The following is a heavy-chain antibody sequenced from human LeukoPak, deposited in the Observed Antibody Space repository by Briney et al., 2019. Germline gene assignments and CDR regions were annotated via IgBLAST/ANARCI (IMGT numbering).Heavy chain of an antibody. CDR1: GFTFSSYA. V-gene: IGHV3-64D*06. CDR3: VSSSGYYLYHAFDI. Sequence: PWGSLRLSCSASGFTFSSYAMHWVRQAPGKGLEYVSAISSNGGSTYYADSVKGRFTISRDNSKNTLYLQMSSLRAEDTAVYYCVSSSGYYLYHAFDIWGQGTMVTVSS. CDR2: ISSNGGST. D-gene: IGHD3-22*01. J-gene: IGHJ3*02.